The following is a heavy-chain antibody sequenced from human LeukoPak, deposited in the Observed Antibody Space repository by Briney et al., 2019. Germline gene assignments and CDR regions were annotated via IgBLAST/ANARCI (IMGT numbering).Heavy chain of an antibody. CDR1: GGTFSSYA. D-gene: IGHD3-22*01. V-gene: IGHV1-69*13. J-gene: IGHJ5*02. CDR2: IIPVFGTA. CDR3: AREADSSGQNWFDP. Sequence: SVKVSCKASGGTFSSYAISWVRQAPGQGLEWMGGIIPVFGTANYAQKFQGRVTITADESTSTAYMELSSLRSEDTAVYYCAREADSSGQNWFDPWGQGTLVTVSS.